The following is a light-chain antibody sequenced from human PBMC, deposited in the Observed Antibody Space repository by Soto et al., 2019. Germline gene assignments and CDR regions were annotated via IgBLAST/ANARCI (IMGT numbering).Light chain of an antibody. CDR3: QQYDNWPPT. CDR1: QSVNIN. CDR2: DAS. Sequence: VMTQSPATLSVSPGERATLSCRASQSVNINLAWYQQKPGQAPRLLIYDASTRATGIPLRFSGSGSGTEFTLTISSPQSEDLTVYYCQQYDNWPPTFGQGTKVDIK. J-gene: IGKJ1*01. V-gene: IGKV3-15*01.